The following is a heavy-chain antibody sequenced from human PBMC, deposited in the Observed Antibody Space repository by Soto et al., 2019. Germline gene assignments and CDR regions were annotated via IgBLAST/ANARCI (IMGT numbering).Heavy chain of an antibody. Sequence: RQAPGKGLEWVSVIYSGGSTDSADSVKGRFTISRDNSKNTLYLQMNSLRADDTAVYYCARDLSYSSSWFYDYWGQVTLVTV. CDR2: IYSGGST. V-gene: IGHV3-66*01. CDR3: ARDLSYSSSWFYDY. D-gene: IGHD6-13*01. J-gene: IGHJ4*02.